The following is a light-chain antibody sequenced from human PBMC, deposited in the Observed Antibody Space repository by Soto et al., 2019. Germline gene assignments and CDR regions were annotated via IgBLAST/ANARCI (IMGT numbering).Light chain of an antibody. V-gene: IGKV1-5*01. CDR2: DAS. Sequence: IQMTQSPSAMSASVGDRVTITCRASQTITTWLAWYQQKPGKAPKLLIYDASTLESGVPSRFSGSGFGTEFSLTISSLQPDDSATYYCQHYSTYSGTFGQGTKVDIK. J-gene: IGKJ1*01. CDR3: QHYSTYSGT. CDR1: QTITTW.